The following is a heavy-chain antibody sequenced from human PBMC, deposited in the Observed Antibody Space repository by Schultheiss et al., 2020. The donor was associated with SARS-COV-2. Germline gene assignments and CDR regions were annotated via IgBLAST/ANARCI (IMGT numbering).Heavy chain of an antibody. CDR2: IWYDGSNK. CDR3: ARESVTTDYYYYYYGMDV. D-gene: IGHD4-17*01. J-gene: IGHJ6*02. Sequence: GGSLRLSCAASGFTFSSYWMSWVRQAPGKGLEWVAVIWYDGSNKYYADSVKGRFTISRDNAKNSLYLQMNSLRAEDTAVYYCARESVTTDYYYYYYGMDVWGQGTTVTVSS. V-gene: IGHV3-33*08. CDR1: GFTFSSYW.